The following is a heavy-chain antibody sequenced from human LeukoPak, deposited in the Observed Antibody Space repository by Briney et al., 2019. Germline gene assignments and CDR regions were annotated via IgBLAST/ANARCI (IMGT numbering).Heavy chain of an antibody. CDR3: ARESFVVLPTADRSYFFDY. CDR1: GGSISGFY. D-gene: IGHD2-2*01. Sequence: SETLSLTCTVSGGSISGFYWTWIRQPAGKGLEWIGRIYTSGSNNYNPSLKSRVTMSFDTSKNQFSLKLTSVTAADTAVYYCARESFVVLPTADRSYFFDYWGQGTLVTVSS. CDR2: IYTSGSN. J-gene: IGHJ4*02. V-gene: IGHV4-4*07.